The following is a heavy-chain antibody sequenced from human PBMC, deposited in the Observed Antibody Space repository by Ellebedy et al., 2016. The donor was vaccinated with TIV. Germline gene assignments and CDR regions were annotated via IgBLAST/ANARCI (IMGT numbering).Heavy chain of an antibody. V-gene: IGHV3-23*01. CDR2: ISGSGGST. CDR1: GFTFSSYA. D-gene: IGHD3-22*01. CDR3: AKDGPPNDYYDSSGYYYYFDY. Sequence: GGSLRLSXAASGFTFSSYAMSWVRQAPGKGLEWVSAISGSGGSTYYADSVKGRFTISRDNSKNTLYLQMNSLRAEDTAVYYCAKDGPPNDYYDSSGYYYYFDYWGQGTLVTVSS. J-gene: IGHJ4*02.